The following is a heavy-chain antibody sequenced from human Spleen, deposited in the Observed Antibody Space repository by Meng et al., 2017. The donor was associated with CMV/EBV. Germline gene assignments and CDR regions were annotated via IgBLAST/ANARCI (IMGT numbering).Heavy chain of an antibody. D-gene: IGHD2-2*01. CDR1: GFTFSTFG. V-gene: IGHV3-30*02. Sequence: GGSLRLSCAASGFTFSTFGMHWVRQAPGKGLEWVAFIRYDGTNTYYADSVKGRFTISRDNSKNTLSLQIVSLRAEDTAVYYCAKKGNPASTGYLDHWGQGTLVTVSS. J-gene: IGHJ4*02. CDR2: IRYDGTNT. CDR3: AKKGNPASTGYLDH.